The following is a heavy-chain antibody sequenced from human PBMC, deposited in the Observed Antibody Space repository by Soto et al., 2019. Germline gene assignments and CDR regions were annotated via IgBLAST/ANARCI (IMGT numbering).Heavy chain of an antibody. D-gene: IGHD2-21*02. CDR1: GLTLSGSR. Sequence: EVPLGETGGGIVQPGGSLKLSCAAYGLTLSGSRIHRVRQASGKGLEWVGRIRSKADSYATAYAASVKGRFTISRDDSKNTAYLQMNSLKTEDTAVYYCSSQYCGGDCSRVDPWCQGTLVTVSS. CDR2: IRSKADSYAT. CDR3: SSQYCGGDCSRVDP. J-gene: IGHJ5*02. V-gene: IGHV3-73*02.